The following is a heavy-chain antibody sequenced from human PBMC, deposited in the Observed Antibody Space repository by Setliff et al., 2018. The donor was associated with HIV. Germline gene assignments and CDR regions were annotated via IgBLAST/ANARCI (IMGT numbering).Heavy chain of an antibody. Sequence: GGSLRLSCAASGFSFSGYWMSWVRQAPGKGLEWVANIKEDGSEEYYVDSVKGRFTISRDNAKSSLYLQMNSLRVEDTAVYYCARDQLWSKAPFDIWGQGTMVTVSS. CDR1: GFSFSGYW. D-gene: IGHD5-18*01. CDR3: ARDQLWSKAPFDI. V-gene: IGHV3-7*01. J-gene: IGHJ3*02. CDR2: IKEDGSEE.